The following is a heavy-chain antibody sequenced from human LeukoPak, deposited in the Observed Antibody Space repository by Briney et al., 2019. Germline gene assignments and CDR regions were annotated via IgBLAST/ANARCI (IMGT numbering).Heavy chain of an antibody. Sequence: QPGKSLRLSCAASGFSFSNYALHWDRQVPGKGLEWVALIWYDGSNKYYADSVEGRFAISRDNSKNTLSLQMNSLRAEDTAVYYCATLRSDSSRWYYFDYWGQGTLVTVSS. CDR1: GFSFSNYA. CDR2: IWYDGSNK. D-gene: IGHD6-13*01. V-gene: IGHV3-33*08. CDR3: ATLRSDSSRWYYFDY. J-gene: IGHJ4*02.